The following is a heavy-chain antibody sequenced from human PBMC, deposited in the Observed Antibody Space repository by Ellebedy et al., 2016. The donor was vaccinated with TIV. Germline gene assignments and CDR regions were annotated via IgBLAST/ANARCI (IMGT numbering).Heavy chain of an antibody. V-gene: IGHV1-24*01. CDR2: FDPEDGEA. D-gene: IGHD3-9*01. Sequence: AASVKVSCKVSGYTLTELSMHWVRQAPGQGLEWMGSFDPEDGEAMYAQKFQGRVTMTDDTSTDTAYMELSSLRSEDTAVFYCARGSSRDILTGFDYWGQGTLVTVSS. CDR3: ARGSSRDILTGFDY. J-gene: IGHJ4*02. CDR1: GYTLTELS.